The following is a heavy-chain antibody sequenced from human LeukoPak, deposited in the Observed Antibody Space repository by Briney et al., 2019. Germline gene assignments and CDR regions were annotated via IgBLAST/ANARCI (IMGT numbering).Heavy chain of an antibody. D-gene: IGHD3-22*01. CDR1: EYAFTGYY. Sequence: ASVKVSCKASEYAFTGYYMNWVRQAPGQGREWMGWINPNSGGTNYAQKFQGRVTMSRDTSISAAYMELSGLRSDDTAVYYCARAEYYYDSSGLKGLPCDYWGQGTQVTVSS. J-gene: IGHJ4*02. CDR2: INPNSGGT. CDR3: ARAEYYYDSSGLKGLPCDY. V-gene: IGHV1-2*02.